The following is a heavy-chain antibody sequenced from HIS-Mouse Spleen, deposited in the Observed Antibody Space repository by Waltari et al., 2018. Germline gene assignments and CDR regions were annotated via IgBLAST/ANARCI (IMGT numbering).Heavy chain of an antibody. Sequence: EVQLVESGGGLVQPGGSLRLSWAASGFTFSTYWLCWVRQAPGKGLEWVANIKQDGSEKYYVDSVKGRFTISRDNAKNSLYLQMNSLRAEDTAVYYCAREGDSGSYFDYWGQGTLVTVSS. J-gene: IGHJ4*02. V-gene: IGHV3-7*01. CDR1: GFTFSTYW. CDR2: IKQDGSEK. CDR3: AREGDSGSYFDY. D-gene: IGHD1-26*01.